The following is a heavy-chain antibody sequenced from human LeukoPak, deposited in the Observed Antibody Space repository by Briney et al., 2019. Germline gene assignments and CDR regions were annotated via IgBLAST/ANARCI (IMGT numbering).Heavy chain of an antibody. D-gene: IGHD3-22*01. J-gene: IGHJ4*02. CDR2: IYFSGGT. CDR1: GGSISSSSYY. Sequence: SETLSLTCTVSGGSISSSSYYWGWIRQPPGKGLEWIGSIYFSGGTYYNPSLKSRVTISVDTSKNQFSLKLSSVTAADTTIYYCASTSYDSSGYFDYWGQGTLVTVSS. V-gene: IGHV4-39*01. CDR3: ASTSYDSSGYFDY.